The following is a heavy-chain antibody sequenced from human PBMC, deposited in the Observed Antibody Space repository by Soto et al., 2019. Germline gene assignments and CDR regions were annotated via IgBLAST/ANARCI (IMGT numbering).Heavy chain of an antibody. Sequence: QVQLVQSGAEVKKPGSSVKVSCKASGGTFSSYAISWVRQAPGQGLEWMGGIIPIFGTADYAQRFQGRVTITADESTSTLYMELSSLRSEDTGVYYCARHLGVNHYYYGMDVWGQGTTVTVSS. CDR3: ARHLGVNHYYYGMDV. V-gene: IGHV1-69*12. J-gene: IGHJ6*02. D-gene: IGHD2-21*01. CDR2: IIPIFGTA. CDR1: GGTFSSYA.